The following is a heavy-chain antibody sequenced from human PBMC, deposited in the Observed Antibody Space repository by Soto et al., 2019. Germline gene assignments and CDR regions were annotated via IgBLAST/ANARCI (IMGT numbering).Heavy chain of an antibody. Sequence: GASVKVSCKASGYTFTSYGISWVRQAPGQGLEWMGWISAYNGNTNYAQKLQGRVTMTTDTSTSTAYMELRSLRSDDTAVYYCARERGSYYYYYYGMDVWGQGTTVTVSS. D-gene: IGHD1-26*01. CDR3: ARERGSYYYYYYGMDV. V-gene: IGHV1-18*01. J-gene: IGHJ6*02. CDR1: GYTFTSYG. CDR2: ISAYNGNT.